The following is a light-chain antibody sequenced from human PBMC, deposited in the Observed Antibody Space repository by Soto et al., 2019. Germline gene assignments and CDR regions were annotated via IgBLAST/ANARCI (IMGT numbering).Light chain of an antibody. CDR3: QQRSNWPPIT. CDR2: GAS. J-gene: IGKJ5*01. V-gene: IGKV3D-20*02. CDR1: QSVSSSY. Sequence: EIVLTQSPGTLCLSPGERATLSCRASQSVSSSYLAWYQQQPGQAPRLLIYGASSRATGIPDRFSGSGSGTDFTLTISSLEPEDFAVYYCQQRSNWPPITFGQGTRLEIK.